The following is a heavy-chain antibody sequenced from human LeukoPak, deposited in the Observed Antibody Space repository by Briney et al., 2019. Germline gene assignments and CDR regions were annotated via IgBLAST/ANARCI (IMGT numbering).Heavy chain of an antibody. V-gene: IGHV3-23*01. CDR3: ANRDDYTGY. J-gene: IGHJ4*02. Sequence: GGSLRLSCVASGFTFSGYGMIWVRQAPGKGLEWVSTITSGGSTYYANSVKGRFTISRDNSKNTLYLQMNSLRAEDTSVYFCANRDDYTGYWGQGTLVTVSS. CDR1: GFTFSGYG. CDR2: ITSGGST.